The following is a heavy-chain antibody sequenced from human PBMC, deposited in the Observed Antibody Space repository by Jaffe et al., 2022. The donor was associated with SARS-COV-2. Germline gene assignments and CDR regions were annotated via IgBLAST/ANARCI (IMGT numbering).Heavy chain of an antibody. CDR2: IYYSGST. CDR3: ARKGGSGWLDV. V-gene: IGHV4-39*01. Sequence: QLQLQESGPGLVKPSETLSLTCTVSGGSISSSSYYWGWIRQPPGKGLEWIGSIYYSGSTYYNPSLKSRVTISVDTSKNQFSLKLSSVTAADTAVYYCARKGGSGWLDVWGKGTTVTVSS. J-gene: IGHJ6*04. D-gene: IGHD6-19*01. CDR1: GGSISSSSYY.